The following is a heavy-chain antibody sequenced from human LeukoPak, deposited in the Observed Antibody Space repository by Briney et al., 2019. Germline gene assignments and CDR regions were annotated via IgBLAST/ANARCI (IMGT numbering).Heavy chain of an antibody. V-gene: IGHV4-34*01. J-gene: IGHJ4*02. CDR3: AKYRPPRL. D-gene: IGHD2-2*01. Sequence: SETLSLTCTVSGGSTSSYYWSWIRQPPGKGLEWIGEINHSGSTNYNPSLKSRPTLSADLSKNQISLSLNSVTAADTAVYYCAKYRPPRLWGPGTPVIVSS. CDR1: GGSTSSYY. CDR2: INHSGST.